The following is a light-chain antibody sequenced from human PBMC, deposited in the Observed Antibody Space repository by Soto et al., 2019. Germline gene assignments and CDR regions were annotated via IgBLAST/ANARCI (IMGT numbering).Light chain of an antibody. CDR2: SNN. CDR1: SSNIGGNT. V-gene: IGLV1-44*01. J-gene: IGLJ1*01. Sequence: QSVLAQPPSASGTPGQRVTISCSGSSSNIGGNTVSWYQQLPGTAPKLLIYSNNQRPSGVPDRFSASKSGTSASLAITGLQAEDEADYYCQSHDSSPSGYVFGTGTKVTVL. CDR3: QSHDSSPSGYV.